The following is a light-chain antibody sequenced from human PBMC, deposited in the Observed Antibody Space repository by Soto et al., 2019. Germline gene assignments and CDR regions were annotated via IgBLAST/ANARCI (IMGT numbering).Light chain of an antibody. CDR1: QSVSSN. J-gene: IGKJ2*01. Sequence: EIVMTQSPATLSVSPGERATLSCRASQSVSSNLAWYRQKPGQAPRLLIYGASPRATGIPARFSGSGSGTEFTLTISSLQSEDFPVYYCQQYNNWPYTFGQGTKLDIK. CDR3: QQYNNWPYT. V-gene: IGKV3-15*01. CDR2: GAS.